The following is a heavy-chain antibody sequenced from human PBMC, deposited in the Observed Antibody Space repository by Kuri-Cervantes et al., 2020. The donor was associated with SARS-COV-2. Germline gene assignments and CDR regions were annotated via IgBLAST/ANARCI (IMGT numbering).Heavy chain of an antibody. CDR1: GFSLSTSGVG. CDR2: IDWDDDK. Sequence: SGPTLVKPTQTLTLTCTFSGFSLSTSGVGVGWIRQPPGKALEWLARIDWDDDKFYSTSLKTRLTITKDTPKNQVVLTMTNMDPVDTATYYCAHIGLGPSPWVWGQGTLVTVSS. CDR3: AHIGLGPSPWV. V-gene: IGHV2-70*12. D-gene: IGHD2-2*01. J-gene: IGHJ4*02.